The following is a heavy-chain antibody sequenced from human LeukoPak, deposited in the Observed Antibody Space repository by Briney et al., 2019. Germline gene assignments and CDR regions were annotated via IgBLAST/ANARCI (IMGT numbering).Heavy chain of an antibody. D-gene: IGHD4-17*01. CDR1: AFSFSKFA. V-gene: IGHV3-23*01. Sequence: GGPLRLSCAASAFSFSKFALIWVRQAPGKGLEWVSAITANGGYTLYADAVKGRITVSRDNSKNTLYLQINSLRPEDTAMYYCAKDPNGDYIGAFDFWGQGTMVTVSS. J-gene: IGHJ3*01. CDR3: AKDPNGDYIGAFDF. CDR2: ITANGGYT.